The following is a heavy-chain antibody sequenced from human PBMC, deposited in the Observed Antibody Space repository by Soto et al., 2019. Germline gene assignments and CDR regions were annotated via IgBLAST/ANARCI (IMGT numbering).Heavy chain of an antibody. CDR2: INSDGSTT. V-gene: IGHV3-74*01. J-gene: IGHJ4*02. CDR1: GFTFSSYW. D-gene: IGHD3-22*01. Sequence: TXGSLRLSCSASGFTFSSYWMHWVRQAPGKGLVWVSRINSDGSTTNYADSVKGRFTISRDNARNTPYLQMNSLRAEDTAVYYCASPNNFYYDTSAYSSWGQGTLVTVSS. CDR3: ASPNNFYYDTSAYSS.